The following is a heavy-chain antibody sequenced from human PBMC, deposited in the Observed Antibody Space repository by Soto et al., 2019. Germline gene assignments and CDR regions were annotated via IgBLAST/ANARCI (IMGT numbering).Heavy chain of an antibody. CDR1: GYTFTSYD. Sequence: ASVKVSCKASGYTFTSYDINWVRQATGQGLEWMGWMNPISGNTGYAQKFQGRVTMTRNTSISTAYMELSSLRSEDTAVYYCARGLGYCSGGSCPSPFDYWGQGTLVTVSS. J-gene: IGHJ4*02. CDR3: ARGLGYCSGGSCPSPFDY. CDR2: MNPISGNT. V-gene: IGHV1-8*01. D-gene: IGHD2-15*01.